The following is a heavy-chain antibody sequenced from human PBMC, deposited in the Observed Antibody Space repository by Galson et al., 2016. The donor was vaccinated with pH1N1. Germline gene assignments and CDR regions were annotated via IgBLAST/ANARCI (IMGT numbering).Heavy chain of an antibody. V-gene: IGHV2-5*08. D-gene: IGHD3-16*01. CDR3: AHREVMITNAFDM. CDR2: ICWDDDK. J-gene: IGHJ3*02. Sequence: PALVKPTQTLTLTCTFSGFSINSSGMGVGWIRQPPGQALEWLAVICWDDDKRYSLSLKSRLTISKDTSKNQVVLTMTNMDPVDTGTYYCAHREVMITNAFDMWGQGTMVTVSS. CDR1: GFSINSSGMG.